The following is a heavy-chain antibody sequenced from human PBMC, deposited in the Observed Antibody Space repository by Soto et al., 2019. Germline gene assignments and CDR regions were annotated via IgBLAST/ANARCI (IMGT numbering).Heavy chain of an antibody. CDR3: ATAMVEDPG. V-gene: IGHV3-30-3*01. J-gene: IGHJ4*02. Sequence: LRLSCAASGFTFSSYAMHWVRQAPGKGLEWVAVISYDGSNKYYADSVKGRFTISRDNSKNTLYLQMNSLRAEDTAVYYCATAMVEDPGWGQGTLVTVSS. CDR1: GFTFSSYA. CDR2: ISYDGSNK. D-gene: IGHD3-10*01.